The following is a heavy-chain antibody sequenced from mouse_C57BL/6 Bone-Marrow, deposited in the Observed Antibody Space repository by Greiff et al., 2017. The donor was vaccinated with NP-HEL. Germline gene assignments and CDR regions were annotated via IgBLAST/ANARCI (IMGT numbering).Heavy chain of an antibody. CDR1: EYEFPSHD. Sequence: EVKLEESGGGLVQPGESLKLSCESNEYEFPSHDMSWVRKTPEKRLELVAAINSDGGSTYYPDTMERRFIISRDNTKKTLYLQMSSLRSEDTALYYCASGNSSGYDYFDYWGQGTTLTVSS. CDR3: ASGNSSGYDYFDY. V-gene: IGHV5-2*03. D-gene: IGHD3-2*02. J-gene: IGHJ2*01. CDR2: INSDGGST.